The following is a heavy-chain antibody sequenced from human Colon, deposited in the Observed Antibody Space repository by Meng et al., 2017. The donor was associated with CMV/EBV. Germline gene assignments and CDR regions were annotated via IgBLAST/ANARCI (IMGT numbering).Heavy chain of an antibody. D-gene: IGHD3-10*01. V-gene: IGHV4-38-2*02. Sequence: SETLSLTCTVSGYSISSGYYWGWIRQPPGKGLEWIGSVYYSGSTYYNPSLKSRVTISVDTSKNQFSLKLSSVTAADSAVYYCARQGPIYYGSGGQIDYWGQGTLVTVSS. J-gene: IGHJ4*02. CDR1: GYSISSGYY. CDR3: ARQGPIYYGSGGQIDY. CDR2: VYYSGST.